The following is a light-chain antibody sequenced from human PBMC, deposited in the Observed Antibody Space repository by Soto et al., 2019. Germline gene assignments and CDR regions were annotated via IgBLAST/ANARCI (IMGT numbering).Light chain of an antibody. J-gene: IGKJ5*01. CDR3: QQRANWPLTT. Sequence: ECVLTQSPGTLSLSPGERATLPFRASQTVRNNYLAWYQQKPGQAPRLLIYDASSRATGIPDRFSGGGSGTDFTLTIRSLEPEDFAIYYCQQRANWPLTTFGHGTRLEI. CDR2: DAS. V-gene: IGKV3D-20*02. CDR1: QTVRNNY.